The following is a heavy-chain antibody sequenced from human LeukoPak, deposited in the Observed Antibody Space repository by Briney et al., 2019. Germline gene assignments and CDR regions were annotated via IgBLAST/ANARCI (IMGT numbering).Heavy chain of an antibody. D-gene: IGHD2-8*01. V-gene: IGHV1-2*02. CDR2: INPNSGGT. J-gene: IGHJ5*02. CDR3: ARGAAIVLMVYAISEGDWFDP. CDR1: GYTFTGYY. Sequence: ASVKVSCKASGYTFTGYYMHWVRQAPGQGLEWMGWINPNSGGTNYAQKFQGRVTMTRDTSISTAYMELSRLRSDDTAVYYCARGAAIVLMVYAISEGDWFDPWGQGTLVTVSS.